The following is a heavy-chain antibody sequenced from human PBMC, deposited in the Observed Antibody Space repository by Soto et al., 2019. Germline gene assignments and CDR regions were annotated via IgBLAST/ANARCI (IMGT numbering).Heavy chain of an antibody. V-gene: IGHV1-8*01. D-gene: IGHD4-4*01. CDR3: ARGTVDYYSNFDNWFDP. Sequence: ASVKVSCKASGYTFTSYDINWVRQATGQGLEWMGWMNPNSGKTGYAQKFQGKVTKTGKTSISTAYMELSSLRSEDTAVYYCARGTVDYYSNFDNWFDPWGQGTLVTVSS. CDR1: GYTFTSYD. CDR2: MNPNSGKT. J-gene: IGHJ5*02.